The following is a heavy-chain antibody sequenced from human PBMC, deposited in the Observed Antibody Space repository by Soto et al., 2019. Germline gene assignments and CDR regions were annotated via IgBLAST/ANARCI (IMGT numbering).Heavy chain of an antibody. J-gene: IGHJ6*03. Sequence: SETLSLTCAVYGGSFSGYYWSWIRQPPGKGLEWIGEINYSGSTNYNPSLKSRVTISVDTSKNQFSRKLSSVTAADTAVYYCASSTVVPAAIISYYYYYMDVWGKGTTVTVSS. V-gene: IGHV4-34*01. CDR3: ASSTVVPAAIISYYYYYMDV. CDR2: INYSGST. D-gene: IGHD2-2*01. CDR1: GGSFSGYY.